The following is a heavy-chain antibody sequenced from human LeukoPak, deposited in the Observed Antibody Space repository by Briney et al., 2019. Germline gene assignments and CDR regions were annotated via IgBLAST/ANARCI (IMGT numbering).Heavy chain of an antibody. Sequence: SETLSLTCAVYGGSFSGYYWSWIRQPPGKGLEWIGEINHSGSTNYNPSLKSRVTISVDTSKNQFSLKLSSVTAADTAVYYCARDAGPQLWYRDDAFDIWGQGTMVTVSS. CDR1: GGSFSGYY. CDR3: ARDAGPQLWYRDDAFDI. CDR2: INHSGST. J-gene: IGHJ3*02. V-gene: IGHV4-34*01. D-gene: IGHD5-18*01.